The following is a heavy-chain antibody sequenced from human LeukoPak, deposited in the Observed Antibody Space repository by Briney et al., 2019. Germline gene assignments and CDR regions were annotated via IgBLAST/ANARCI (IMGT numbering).Heavy chain of an antibody. CDR1: GFTFSSYS. CDR2: ISSSSTI. D-gene: IGHD3-22*01. CDR3: ARGGYYYDSSGYDY. J-gene: IGHJ4*02. Sequence: PGGSLRLSCAASGFTFSSYSMNWVRQAPGKGLEWVSYISSSSTIYYADSVKGRFTISRDNAKNSLYLQMNSLRAEDTAVYYCARGGYYYDSSGYDYWGQGTLVTVSS. V-gene: IGHV3-48*01.